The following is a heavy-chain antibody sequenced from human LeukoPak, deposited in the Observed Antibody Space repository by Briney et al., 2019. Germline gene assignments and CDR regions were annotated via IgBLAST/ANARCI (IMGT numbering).Heavy chain of an antibody. CDR2: ISSSGSTI. CDR3: AAVDIVATIWGGFDY. V-gene: IGHV3-48*04. D-gene: IGHD5-12*01. J-gene: IGHJ4*02. CDR1: GFTFSSYS. Sequence: GGSLRLSCAASGFTFSSYSMNWVRQAPGKGLEWVSYISSSGSTIYYADSVKGRFTISRDNAKNSLYLQMNSLRAEDTAVYYCAAVDIVATIWGGFDYWGQGTLVTVSS.